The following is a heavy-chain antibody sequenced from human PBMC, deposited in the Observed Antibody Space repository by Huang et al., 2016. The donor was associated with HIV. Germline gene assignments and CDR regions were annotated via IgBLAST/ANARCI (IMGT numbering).Heavy chain of an antibody. J-gene: IGHJ4*02. CDR1: VGTFSRYA. Sequence: QVQLVQSGAEVKKPGSSLKVSCMASVGTFSRYAISWVRQAPGQGLEWMGGIIPMFGTANYAQKVQGRVTITADESTSTAYMELSSLKSEDTAVYYCAVEQWLVHWGQGTLVTVSS. D-gene: IGHD6-19*01. V-gene: IGHV1-69*13. CDR3: AVEQWLVH. CDR2: IIPMFGTA.